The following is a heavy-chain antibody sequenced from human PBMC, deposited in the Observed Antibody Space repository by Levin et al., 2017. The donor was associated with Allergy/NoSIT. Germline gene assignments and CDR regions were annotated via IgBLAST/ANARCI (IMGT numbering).Heavy chain of an antibody. Sequence: ASVKVSCKASGYTFTSYDINWVRQATGQGLEWMGWMNPNSGNTGYAQKFQGRVTMTRNTSISTAYMELSSLRSEDTAVYYCARGPGISSSWYWSTQKNWFDPWGQGTLVTVSS. CDR2: MNPNSGNT. V-gene: IGHV1-8*01. CDR1: GYTFTSYD. D-gene: IGHD6-13*01. J-gene: IGHJ5*02. CDR3: ARGPGISSSWYWSTQKNWFDP.